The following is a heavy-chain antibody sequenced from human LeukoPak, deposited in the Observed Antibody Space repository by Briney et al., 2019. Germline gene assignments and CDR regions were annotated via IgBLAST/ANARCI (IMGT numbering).Heavy chain of an antibody. Sequence: SETLSLTCTVSGGSISSYYWSWIRQPPGKGLEWIGYIYYSGSTNYNPSLKSRVTISVDTSKNQFSLKLSSVTAADTAVYYCARNKGSGQGHYYMDVWGKGTTVTVS. V-gene: IGHV4-59*01. D-gene: IGHD2-15*01. CDR1: GGSISSYY. J-gene: IGHJ6*03. CDR3: ARNKGSGQGHYYMDV. CDR2: IYYSGST.